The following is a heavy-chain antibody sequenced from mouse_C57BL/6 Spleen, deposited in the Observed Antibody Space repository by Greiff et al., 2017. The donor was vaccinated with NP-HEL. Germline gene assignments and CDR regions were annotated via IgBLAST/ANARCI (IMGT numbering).Heavy chain of an antibody. CDR3: ARNYGADYYAMDY. CDR1: GFSLTSYA. Sequence: VKLMESGPGLVAPSQSLSITCTVSGFSLTSYAISWVRQPPGKGLEWLGVIWTGGGTNYNSALKSRLSISKENSKSQVFLKMNSLQTDDTARYYGARNYGADYYAMDYWGQGTSVTVSS. V-gene: IGHV2-9-1*01. J-gene: IGHJ4*01. CDR2: IWTGGGT. D-gene: IGHD3-3*01.